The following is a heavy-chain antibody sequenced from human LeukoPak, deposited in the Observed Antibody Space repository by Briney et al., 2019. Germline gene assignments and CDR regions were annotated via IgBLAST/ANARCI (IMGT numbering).Heavy chain of an antibody. J-gene: IGHJ3*02. D-gene: IGHD3-3*01. CDR3: AKRNTIFGVAGAFDI. CDR1: GFTFSSYA. Sequence: PGGSLRLSCAASGFTFSSYAMSWVRQAPGKGLEWVSAISGSGGGTYYADPVKGRFTISRDNSKNTLYLQMNSLRAEDTAVYYCAKRNTIFGVAGAFDIWGQGTMVTVSS. CDR2: ISGSGGGT. V-gene: IGHV3-23*01.